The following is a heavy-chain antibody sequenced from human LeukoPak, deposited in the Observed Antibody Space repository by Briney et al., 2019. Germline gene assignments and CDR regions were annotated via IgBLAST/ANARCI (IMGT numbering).Heavy chain of an antibody. V-gene: IGHV1-2*02. Sequence: GASVKVSCKASGYTFNNFYIHWVRQAPGQGLEWMGWINPNSGGTNYAQKFQGRVTMTRDTSISTAYMELSRLRSDDTAVYYCAREGMGVVVPAAILFDYWGQGTLVTVSS. D-gene: IGHD2-2*01. J-gene: IGHJ4*02. CDR1: GYTFNNFY. CDR2: INPNSGGT. CDR3: AREGMGVVVPAAILFDY.